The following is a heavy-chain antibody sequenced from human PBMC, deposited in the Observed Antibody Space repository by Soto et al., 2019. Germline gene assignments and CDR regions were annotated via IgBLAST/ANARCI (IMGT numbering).Heavy chain of an antibody. CDR1: GGSISSYY. CDR3: ATLNYGDYVWWFDP. CDR2: IYYSGST. J-gene: IGHJ5*02. D-gene: IGHD4-17*01. Sequence: SETLSLTCTVSGGSISSYYWSWIRQPPGKGLEWIGYIYYSGSTNYNPSLKSRVTISVDTSKNQFSLKLSSVTAADTAVYYCATLNYGDYVWWFDPWGQGTLVTVSS. V-gene: IGHV4-59*01.